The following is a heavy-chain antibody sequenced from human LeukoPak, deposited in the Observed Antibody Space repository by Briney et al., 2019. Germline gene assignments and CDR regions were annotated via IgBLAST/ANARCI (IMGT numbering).Heavy chain of an antibody. J-gene: IGHJ6*02. CDR1: GYTFTSYD. CDR3: ARGADLDYDFWSGPRPYYYYGMDV. CDR2: MNPNSGNT. V-gene: IGHV1-8*01. Sequence: ASVKVSCKASGYTFTSYDINWVRQAAGQGLEWMGWMNPNSGNTGYAQKFQGRVTMTRNTSISTAYMELSSLRSEDTAVYYCARGADLDYDFWSGPRPYYYYGMDVWGQGTTVTVSS. D-gene: IGHD3-3*01.